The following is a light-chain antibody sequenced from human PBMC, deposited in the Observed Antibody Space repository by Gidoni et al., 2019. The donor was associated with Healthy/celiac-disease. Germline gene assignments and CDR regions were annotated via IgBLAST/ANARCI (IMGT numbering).Light chain of an antibody. J-gene: IGKJ3*01. Sequence: EIVLTQSPATLSLSPGERATLSCRASQSVSSYFAWYQQKPGQAPRLLIYDASNRATGIQARFSGSGSGTDFTLTISSLEPEDFAVYYCQQRSNWPPGFTFGPGTKVEIK. V-gene: IGKV3-11*01. CDR2: DAS. CDR1: QSVSSY. CDR3: QQRSNWPPGFT.